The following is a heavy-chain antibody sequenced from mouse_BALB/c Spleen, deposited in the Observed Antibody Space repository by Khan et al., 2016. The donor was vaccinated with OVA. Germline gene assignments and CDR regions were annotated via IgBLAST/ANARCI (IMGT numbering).Heavy chain of an antibody. CDR2: INTHSGVP. V-gene: IGHV9-4*02. CDR1: GYTFTTAG. D-gene: IGHD2-14*01. J-gene: IGHJ4*01. Sequence: QIQLVQSGPELKKPGETVRISCKASGYTFTTAGIQWVQKMPGKGLKWIGWINTHSGVPKYAEDFKGRFAFSLEISVNTAYLQITNLKNEDTATYFWARGGAACSRYDGGAMEYWGQGTSVTVSS. CDR3: ARGGAACSRYDGGAMEY.